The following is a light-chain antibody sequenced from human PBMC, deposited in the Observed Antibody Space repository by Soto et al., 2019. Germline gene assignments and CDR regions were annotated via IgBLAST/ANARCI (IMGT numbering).Light chain of an antibody. CDR1: SSDVGGYNY. Sequence: QSALTQPASVSGSPGQSITISCTGTSSDVGGYNYVSWYQQHPGKAPKVMIYEVSYRPSAVSNRFSGSKSGNTASLTISGRQAEDEADYYCSSYTSSSTVVFGGGTKLTVL. V-gene: IGLV2-14*01. CDR3: SSYTSSSTVV. CDR2: EVS. J-gene: IGLJ2*01.